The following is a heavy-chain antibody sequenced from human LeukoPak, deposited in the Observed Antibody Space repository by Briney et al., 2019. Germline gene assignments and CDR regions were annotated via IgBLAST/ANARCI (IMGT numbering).Heavy chain of an antibody. Sequence: GASVKVSCKASEGTFSSYAISWVRQAPGQGLEWMGGIIPIFGTANYAQKFQGRVTITADESTSTAYMELSSLRSEDTAVYYCARAYTYYYGSGSYTYYGMDVWGKGTTVTVSS. CDR1: EGTFSSYA. J-gene: IGHJ6*04. CDR2: IIPIFGTA. CDR3: ARAYTYYYGSGSYTYYGMDV. D-gene: IGHD3-10*01. V-gene: IGHV1-69*13.